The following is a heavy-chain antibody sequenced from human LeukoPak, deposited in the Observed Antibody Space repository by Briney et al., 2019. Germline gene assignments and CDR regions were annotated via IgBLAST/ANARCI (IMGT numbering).Heavy chain of an antibody. J-gene: IGHJ4*02. CDR2: IRSKANSYAT. CDR1: GFTFSGSA. CDR3: TSGLGGVDY. D-gene: IGHD4-23*01. Sequence: GGSLRLSCAASGFTFSGSAMHWVRQASGKGLECVGRIRSKANSYATAYAASVKGRFTISRDDSKNTAYLQMNSLKTEDTAVYYCTSGLGGVDYWGQGTLVTVSS. V-gene: IGHV3-73*01.